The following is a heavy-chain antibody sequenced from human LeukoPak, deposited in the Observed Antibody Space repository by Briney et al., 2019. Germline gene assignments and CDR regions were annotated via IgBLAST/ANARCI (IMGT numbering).Heavy chain of an antibody. Sequence: PGGSLRLSCAASGFTFSSYGMHWVRQAPGKGLEWVAFIRYDGSNKYYADSVKGRFTISRDNSKNTLYLQMNSLRAEDTAVYYCAKVNWCSASCADAWGQGTLVTVSS. D-gene: IGHD2-2*01. J-gene: IGHJ4*02. V-gene: IGHV3-30*02. CDR1: GFTFSSYG. CDR3: AKVNWCSASCADA. CDR2: IRYDGSNK.